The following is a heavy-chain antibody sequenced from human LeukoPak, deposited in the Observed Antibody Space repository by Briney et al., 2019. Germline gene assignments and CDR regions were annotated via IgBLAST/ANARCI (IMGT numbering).Heavy chain of an antibody. CDR2: INPNSGGA. Sequence: ASVKVSCKASGSTFTGYYMHWVRQAPGPGLEWMGWINPNSGGANYAQKFQGRVTMTSDTSISTAYMELGRLRSDDTAVYYCARKRGYSYGPLDYWGQGTLVTVSS. D-gene: IGHD5-18*01. V-gene: IGHV1-2*02. CDR3: ARKRGYSYGPLDY. CDR1: GSTFTGYY. J-gene: IGHJ4*02.